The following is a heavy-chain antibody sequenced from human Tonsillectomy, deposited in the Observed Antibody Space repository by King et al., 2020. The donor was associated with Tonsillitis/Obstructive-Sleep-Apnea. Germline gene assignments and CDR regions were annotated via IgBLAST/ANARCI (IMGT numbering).Heavy chain of an antibody. CDR2: ISPYTGQT. D-gene: IGHD4-11*01. Sequence: VQLVQSGAEVKEPGASVKVSCKASEYTLRTYGISWVRQAPGQGLEWMAWISPYTGQTKCAQNFQGRVTMTTDTSTNTTYMELRSLRSDDTAVYYCARDYRHLFDPWGQGTLVTVSS. CDR1: EYTLRTYG. J-gene: IGHJ5*02. V-gene: IGHV1-18*01. CDR3: ARDYRHLFDP.